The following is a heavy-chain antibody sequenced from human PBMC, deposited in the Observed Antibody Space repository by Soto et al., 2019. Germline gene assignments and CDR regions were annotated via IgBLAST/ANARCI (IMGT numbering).Heavy chain of an antibody. Sequence: GGSLRLSCAASGFTFRSYSMNWVRQAPGKGLEWVSSITSGSDSIYYADSVKGRFTISRDNSKNTLYLQMNSLRAEDTAVYYCARDHGGVVVVFSAFDIWGQGTMVTVSS. V-gene: IGHV3-21*01. CDR2: ITSGSDSI. CDR3: ARDHGGVVVVFSAFDI. D-gene: IGHD2-15*01. CDR1: GFTFRSYS. J-gene: IGHJ3*02.